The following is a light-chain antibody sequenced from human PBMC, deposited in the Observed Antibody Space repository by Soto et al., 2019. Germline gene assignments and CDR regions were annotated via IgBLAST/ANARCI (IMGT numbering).Light chain of an antibody. Sequence: DIQMTQSPLSLSASVGDRVIITCRASRDIGNDLGWYQQKPGKAPTLLIYEASILQNGVPSRFSGTESGTEFTLTISSLRPDDFATYYCQQYNDYSAWTFGQGTKVEIK. J-gene: IGKJ1*01. V-gene: IGKV1-17*01. CDR1: RDIGND. CDR3: QQYNDYSAWT. CDR2: EAS.